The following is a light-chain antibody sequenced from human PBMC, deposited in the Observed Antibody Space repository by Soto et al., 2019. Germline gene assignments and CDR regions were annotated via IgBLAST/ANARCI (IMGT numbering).Light chain of an antibody. CDR3: QQYYSYPGT. CDR1: QGISSY. CDR2: AAS. J-gene: IGKJ3*01. V-gene: IGKV1-8*01. Sequence: AIRMTQSPSSLSASTGDRVTLTCRASQGISSYLAWYQQKPGKAPKLLIYAASTLQSGVPSRFSGSGAGTDFPLTISRLQSEDFATYYWQQYYSYPGTFGPGTKVDIK.